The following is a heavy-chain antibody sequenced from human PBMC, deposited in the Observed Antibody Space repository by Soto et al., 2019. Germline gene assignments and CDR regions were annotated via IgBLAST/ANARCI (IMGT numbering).Heavy chain of an antibody. Sequence: GASVKVSCKASGYTFTNHGISWVRQAPGQGLEWMGWISAHNGNTNYGQNFQGRVTMTTDRSTSTASMDLRSLRSDDTAIYYCARGGQYSYYGFLYVGMDVWGQGTTVTVSS. D-gene: IGHD3-3*01. CDR1: GYTFTNHG. CDR2: ISAHNGNT. J-gene: IGHJ6*02. V-gene: IGHV1-18*04. CDR3: ARGGQYSYYGFLYVGMDV.